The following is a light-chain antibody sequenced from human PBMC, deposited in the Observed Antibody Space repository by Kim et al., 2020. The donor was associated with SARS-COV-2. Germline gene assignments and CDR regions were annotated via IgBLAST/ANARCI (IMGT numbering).Light chain of an antibody. CDR3: SSYTGSNNFV. J-gene: IGLJ1*01. Sequence: GQSVTISCTGTSSDIGGYNYVSWYQHHPGKAPKLMIYEVTKRPSGVPDRFSGSKSGNTASLTVSGLQAEDEADYYCSSYTGSNNFVFGTGTKVTVL. V-gene: IGLV2-8*01. CDR2: EVT. CDR1: SSDIGGYNY.